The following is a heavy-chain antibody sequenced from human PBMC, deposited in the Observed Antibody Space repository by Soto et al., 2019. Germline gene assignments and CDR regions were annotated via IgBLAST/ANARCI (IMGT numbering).Heavy chain of an antibody. CDR2: ISAYNGNT. CDR3: ARGAAIAARGSAFDI. J-gene: IGHJ3*02. D-gene: IGHD6-6*01. CDR1: GYTFTSYG. V-gene: IGHV1-18*04. Sequence: ASVKVSCKASGYTFTSYGISWVRQAPGQGLEWMGWISAYNGNTNYAQKLQGRVTMTTDTSTSTAYMELRSRRSDDTAVYYCARGAAIAARGSAFDIWGQGTMVTVSS.